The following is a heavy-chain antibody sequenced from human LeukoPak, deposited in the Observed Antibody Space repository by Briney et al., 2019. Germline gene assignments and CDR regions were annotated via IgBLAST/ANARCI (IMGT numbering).Heavy chain of an antibody. J-gene: IGHJ6*02. V-gene: IGHV4-30-2*01. D-gene: IGHD3-3*01. CDR2: IYHTGST. Sequence: SQTLSLTCAVSGGSISSGGYSWSWIRQPPGKGLEWVGYIYHTGSTYYNPSLKSRVTISVDRSKNQFSLKLSSVTAADTAVYYCARAGYYEEFYYYYGMDVWGQRTTVTVSS. CDR3: ARAGYYEEFYYYYGMDV. CDR1: GGSISSGGYS.